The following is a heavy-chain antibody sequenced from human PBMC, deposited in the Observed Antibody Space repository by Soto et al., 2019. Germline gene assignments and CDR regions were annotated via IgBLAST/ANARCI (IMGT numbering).Heavy chain of an antibody. Sequence: NPSETLSLTCAVSGYSISSGYYWGWIRQPPGKGLEWIGSIYHSGSTYYNPSLKSRVTISVDTSKNQFSLKLSSVTAADTAVYYCARGWYSSSWYRAAYFQHWGQGTLVTVSS. J-gene: IGHJ1*01. V-gene: IGHV4-38-2*01. CDR3: ARGWYSSSWYRAAYFQH. CDR2: IYHSGST. D-gene: IGHD6-13*01. CDR1: GYSISSGYY.